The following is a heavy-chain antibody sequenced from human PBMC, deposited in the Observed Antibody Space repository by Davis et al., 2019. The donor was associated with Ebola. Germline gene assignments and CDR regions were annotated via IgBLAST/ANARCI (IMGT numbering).Heavy chain of an antibody. CDR3: ARDRALTLNWFDP. CDR2: IYYSGST. J-gene: IGHJ5*02. D-gene: IGHD3-10*01. V-gene: IGHV4-39*07. CDR1: GGSISSSSYY. Sequence: MPSETLSLTCTVSGGSISSSSYYWGWIRQPPGKGLEWIGSIYYSGSTYYNPSLKSRVTISVDTSKNQFSLKLSSVTAADTAVYYCARDRALTLNWFDPWGQGTLVTVSS.